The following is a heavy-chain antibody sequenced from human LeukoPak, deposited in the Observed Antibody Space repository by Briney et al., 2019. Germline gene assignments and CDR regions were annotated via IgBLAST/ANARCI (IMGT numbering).Heavy chain of an antibody. J-gene: IGHJ6*04. CDR3: ASLYGSGSYGVNYYYYGMDV. CDR2: ISSSSYI. D-gene: IGHD3-10*01. CDR1: GFTFSSYS. V-gene: IGHV3-21*01. Sequence: GGSLRLSCAASGFTFSSYSMNWVRQAPGKGLEWVSSISSSSYIYYADSVKGRFTISRDNAKNSLYLQMNSLRAEDTAVYYCASLYGSGSYGVNYYYYGMDVWGKGTTVTVSS.